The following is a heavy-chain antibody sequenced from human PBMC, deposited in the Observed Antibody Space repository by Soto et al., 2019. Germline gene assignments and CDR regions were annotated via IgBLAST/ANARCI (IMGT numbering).Heavy chain of an antibody. D-gene: IGHD6-13*01. J-gene: IGHJ5*02. CDR2: ISYGGGST. CDR1: GFTFSSYA. Sequence: GGSLRLSCAASGFTFSSYAMSWVRQAPGKGLEWVSAISYGGGSTYYADSVKGRFTISRDNSKNTLYLQMNSLRAEDTAVYYCAKNTVGSSWYSGWLDPWGQGTLVTVYS. V-gene: IGHV3-23*01. CDR3: AKNTVGSSWYSGWLDP.